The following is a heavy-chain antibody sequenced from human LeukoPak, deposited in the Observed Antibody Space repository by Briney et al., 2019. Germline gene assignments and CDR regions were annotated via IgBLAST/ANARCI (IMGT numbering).Heavy chain of an antibody. D-gene: IGHD7-27*01. CDR1: GFTFSSYA. J-gene: IGHJ4*02. Sequence: GGSLRLSCAASGFTFSSYAMHWVRQAPGKGLEWVAVISYDGSNKYYADSVKGRFTISRDNSKNTLYLQMNSLRAEDTAVYYCARGLTGDQGYWGQGTLVTVSS. CDR3: ARGLTGDQGY. V-gene: IGHV3-30*01. CDR2: ISYDGSNK.